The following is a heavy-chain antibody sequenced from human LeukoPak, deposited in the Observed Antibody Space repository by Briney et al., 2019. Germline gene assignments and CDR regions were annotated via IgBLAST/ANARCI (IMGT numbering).Heavy chain of an antibody. CDR2: IYYSGST. V-gene: IGHV4-59*01. CDR3: AGGRTRAFDI. Sequence: SETLSLTCTVSGGSISSYYWSWIRQPPGKGLEWIGYIYYSGSTNYNPSLKSRVTISVDTSKNQFSLKLSSVTAADTAVYYCAGGRTRAFDIWGQGTMLTVSS. D-gene: IGHD3-16*01. CDR1: GGSISSYY. J-gene: IGHJ3*02.